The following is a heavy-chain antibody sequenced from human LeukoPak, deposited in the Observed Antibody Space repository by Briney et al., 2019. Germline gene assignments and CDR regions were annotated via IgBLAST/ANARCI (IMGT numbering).Heavy chain of an antibody. CDR2: INPNSGGT. Sequence: ASVKVSCKASGYTFTSYGISWVRQAPGQGLEWMGWINPNSGGTNYAQKFQGRVTMTRDTSISTAYMELSRLRSDDTAVYYCARDQVEMATIGPGSWGQGTLVTVSS. V-gene: IGHV1-2*02. CDR1: GYTFTSYG. J-gene: IGHJ4*02. CDR3: ARDQVEMATIGPGS. D-gene: IGHD5-24*01.